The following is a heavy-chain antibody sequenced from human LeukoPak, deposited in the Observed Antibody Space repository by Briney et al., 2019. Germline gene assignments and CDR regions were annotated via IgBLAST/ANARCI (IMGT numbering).Heavy chain of an antibody. J-gene: IGHJ6*03. D-gene: IGHD6-13*01. CDR2: IYTSGST. CDR1: SGSIRSGSFY. V-gene: IGHV4-61*02. CDR3: AREGSSWYSHYMDV. Sequence: SETLSLTCTVSSGSIRSGSFYWSWIRQPAGKGLEWIGRIYTSGSTYYNPSLKSRVTISVDTSKNQFSLKLSSVTAADTAVYYCAREGSSWYSHYMDVWGKGTTVAVSS.